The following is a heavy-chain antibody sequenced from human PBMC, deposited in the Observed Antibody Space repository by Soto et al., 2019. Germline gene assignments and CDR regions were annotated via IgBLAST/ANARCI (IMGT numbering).Heavy chain of an antibody. CDR3: AREGGGSYSPPKD. D-gene: IGHD3-10*01. J-gene: IGHJ4*02. V-gene: IGHV1-69*01. CDR1: GGTFSSFA. CDR2: IIPGFGTA. Sequence: QVQLVQSGAEVKKPGSSVKVSCKVSGGTFSSFAISWVRQAPGQGLEWMGGIIPGFGTASYAQKFQGRVTITADEFTSTAYMDLSSLRSEDTAVYYCAREGGGSYSPPKDWGQGTLVTVSS.